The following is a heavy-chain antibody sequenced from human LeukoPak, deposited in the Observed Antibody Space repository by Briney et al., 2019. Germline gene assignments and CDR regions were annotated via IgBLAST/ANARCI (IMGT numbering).Heavy chain of an antibody. CDR1: GNYW. Sequence: GGSLRLSCAASGNYWMHWVRQAPGKGLVWVSHINGDGSWTTYADSVKGRFTISKDNAKNMVYLQMNNLRAEDTAVYYCVSFYETYWGRGTLVTVSS. J-gene: IGHJ4*02. CDR3: VSFYETY. V-gene: IGHV3-74*01. D-gene: IGHD2-2*01. CDR2: INGDGSWT.